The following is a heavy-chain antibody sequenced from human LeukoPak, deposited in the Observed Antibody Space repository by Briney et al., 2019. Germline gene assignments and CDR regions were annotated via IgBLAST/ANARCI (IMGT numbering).Heavy chain of an antibody. D-gene: IGHD1-1*01. Sequence: GGSLRLSCSASGFRFSTYAMSWVRQAPGKGLNGVSRITGTGSTTQYAESVKGRFTISRDNSRNTLYLQVNSLRVKDTAVYYCARQPNGNDPGRFDPWGQGTLVTVSS. V-gene: IGHV3-23*01. CDR1: GFRFSTYA. CDR3: ARQPNGNDPGRFDP. J-gene: IGHJ5*02. CDR2: ITGTGSTT.